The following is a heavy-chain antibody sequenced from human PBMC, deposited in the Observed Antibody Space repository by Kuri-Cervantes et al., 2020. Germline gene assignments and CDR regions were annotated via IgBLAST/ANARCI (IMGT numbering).Heavy chain of an antibody. CDR2: IGTAGDT. V-gene: IGHV3-13*01. J-gene: IGHJ3*02. CDR3: ARASTNAFDI. Sequence: GESLKISCAASGFTFSSYDMHWVRQATGKGLEWVSAIGTAGDTYYPGSVKGRFTISRENAKNSLYLQMNSLRAGDTAVYYCARASTNAFDIWGQGTMVTVSS. D-gene: IGHD2-2*01. CDR1: GFTFSSYD.